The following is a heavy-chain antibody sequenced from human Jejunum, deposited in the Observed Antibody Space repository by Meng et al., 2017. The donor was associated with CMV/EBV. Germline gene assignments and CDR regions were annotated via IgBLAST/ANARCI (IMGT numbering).Heavy chain of an antibody. D-gene: IGHD2-8*01. J-gene: IGHJ6*02. Sequence: VRRPPGQRLECLGWIGAHNGNTEYAQTFQGRVTMTTDTSTSTAYMELRSLTSDDTAVYYCATVVPPVGPASPGRLYEHFYYGMDVWGPGTAVTVSS. V-gene: IGHV1-18*01. CDR3: ATVVPPVGPASPGRLYEHFYYGMDV. CDR2: IGAHNGNT.